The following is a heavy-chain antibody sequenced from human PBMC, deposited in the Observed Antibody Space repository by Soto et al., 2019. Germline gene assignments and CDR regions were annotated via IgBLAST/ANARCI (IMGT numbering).Heavy chain of an antibody. Sequence: SETLSLTCSVSGGSISRNNNYWGWIRQPPGKGLEWIGEVNHSGSTNYNPSLKSRVTISVDTSKNQFSLKLSSVTAADTAVYYCARGTNYYDNTSENWFDPWGQGTKVTVSS. CDR3: ARGTNYYDNTSENWFDP. CDR2: VNHSGST. V-gene: IGHV4-39*07. D-gene: IGHD3-22*01. CDR1: GGSISRNNNY. J-gene: IGHJ5*01.